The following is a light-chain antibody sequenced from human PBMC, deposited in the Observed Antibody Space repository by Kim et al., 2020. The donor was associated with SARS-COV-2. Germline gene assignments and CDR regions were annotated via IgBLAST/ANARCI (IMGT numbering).Light chain of an antibody. CDR1: NLQFKY. V-gene: IGLV3-1*01. CDR2: QDN. J-gene: IGLJ2*01. CDR3: QVWDNSLGV. Sequence: SYELTQPPSVSVSPGETATISCTGGNLQFKYVCWYQRTAGHSPVLVLYQDNKRPSGIPERFSGSNSGNTATLTISGTQAMDEADYYCQVWDNSLGVFGAGTQLTVL.